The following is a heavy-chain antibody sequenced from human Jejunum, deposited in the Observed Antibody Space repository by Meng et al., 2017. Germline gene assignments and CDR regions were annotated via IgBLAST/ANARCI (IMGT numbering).Heavy chain of an antibody. CDR3: ASAATSDAAY. J-gene: IGHJ4*02. D-gene: IGHD6-13*01. CDR1: GFTFSSYW. V-gene: IGHV3-7*01. CDR2: IKKDGSEK. Sequence: GGSLRLSCAASGFTFSSYWMNWVRQAPGKGLEWVASIKKDGSEKYYVGSVKGRFTISRDNAKNSLYLQMNSLRAEDTAVYYCASAATSDAAYWGQGTLVTVSS.